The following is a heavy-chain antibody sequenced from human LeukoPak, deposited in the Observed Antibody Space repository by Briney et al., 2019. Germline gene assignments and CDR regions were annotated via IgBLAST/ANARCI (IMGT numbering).Heavy chain of an antibody. CDR2: INHSGST. CDR3: ARAPRRSITMIVMPRGYYFDY. Sequence: PSETLSLTCAVYGGSFSGYYWSWIRQPPGKGLEWIGEINHSGSTNYNPSLKSRVTISVDTSKNQFSLKLSSVTAADTALYYCARAPRRSITMIVMPRGYYFDYWGQGTLVTVSS. D-gene: IGHD3-22*01. CDR1: GGSFSGYY. J-gene: IGHJ4*02. V-gene: IGHV4-34*01.